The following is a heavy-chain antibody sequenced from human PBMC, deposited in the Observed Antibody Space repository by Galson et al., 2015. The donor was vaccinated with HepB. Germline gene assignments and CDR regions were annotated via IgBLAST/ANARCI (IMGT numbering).Heavy chain of an antibody. Sequence: SLRLSCAASGFTFSSYSVNWVRQAPGKGLEWVSCISNSGYIYYADSMKGRLIISRDNAKTSVFLQMNSLRVEDTAMYYCAREGPGAMDWGQGTLVTVSS. D-gene: IGHD2-2*01. J-gene: IGHJ4*02. CDR2: ISNSGYI. CDR1: GFTFSSYS. V-gene: IGHV3-21*01. CDR3: AREGPGAMD.